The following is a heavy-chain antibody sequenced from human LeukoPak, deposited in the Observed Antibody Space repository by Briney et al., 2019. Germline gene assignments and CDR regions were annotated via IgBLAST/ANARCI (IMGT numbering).Heavy chain of an antibody. Sequence: GGSLRLSCAASGFTFTSYWMSWVRQAPGKGLEWVSAISGSGGSTYYADSVKGRLTISRDNSKNTLYLQMNSLRAEDTAVYYCAKDSDYVWGSYRLIPYYFDYWGQGTLVTVSS. CDR1: GFTFTSYW. CDR2: ISGSGGST. CDR3: AKDSDYVWGSYRLIPYYFDY. D-gene: IGHD3-16*02. V-gene: IGHV3-23*01. J-gene: IGHJ4*02.